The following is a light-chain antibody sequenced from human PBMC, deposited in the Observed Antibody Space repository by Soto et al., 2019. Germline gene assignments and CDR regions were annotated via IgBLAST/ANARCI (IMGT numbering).Light chain of an antibody. CDR1: QSVSSN. J-gene: IGKJ1*01. Sequence: EIVMTQSPATLSVSPGERATLSCRASQSVSSNLAWYQQNPGQPPRLLIYGASKRATGIPDRFSGSGSGTAFTLTINRLEPEDFAVYFCGQFVSSPPRTFGQGTKVDI. V-gene: IGKV3-20*01. CDR2: GAS. CDR3: GQFVSSPPRT.